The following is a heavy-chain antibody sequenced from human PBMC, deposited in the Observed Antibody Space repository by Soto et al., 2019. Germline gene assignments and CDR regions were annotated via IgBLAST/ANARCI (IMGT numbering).Heavy chain of an antibody. CDR3: ARDGQYSYGYVVDYYYGMDV. V-gene: IGHV4-59*01. D-gene: IGHD5-18*01. J-gene: IGHJ6*02. CDR1: GRSISSYY. CDR2: IYYSGST. Sequence: SETLSLTCTVSGRSISSYYWSWIRQPPGKGLEWIGYIYYSGSTNYNPSLKSRVTISVDTSKNQFSLKLSSVTAADTAVYYCARDGQYSYGYVVDYYYGMDVWGQGTTVTVS.